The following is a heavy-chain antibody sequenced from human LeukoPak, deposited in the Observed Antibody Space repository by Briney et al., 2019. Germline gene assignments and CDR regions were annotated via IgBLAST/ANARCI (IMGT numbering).Heavy chain of an antibody. CDR2: IYYSGSI. CDR1: GASISSYY. Sequence: SETLSLTCTVSGASISSYYWSWIRQPPGKGLEWIGDIYYSGSIKYNPSLKSRVTMSVDTSKNQFSLDLTSVTAADTAVYYCARNRGWYATDVWGQGAAVTVSS. CDR3: ARNRGWYATDV. V-gene: IGHV4-59*01. J-gene: IGHJ6*02. D-gene: IGHD6-19*01.